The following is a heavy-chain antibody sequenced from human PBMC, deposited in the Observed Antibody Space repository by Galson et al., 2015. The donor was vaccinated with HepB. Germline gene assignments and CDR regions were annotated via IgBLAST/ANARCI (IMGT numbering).Heavy chain of an antibody. CDR3: AKGRYASRSHFDS. CDR2: ISASGADT. Sequence: SLRLSCAASGFTFSNYAMSWVRQARGKGLEWVSTISASGADTKYAESVKGRFTISRDNANNTMSLQMTSPRDEDTALYFCAKGRYASRSHFDSWGQGALVTVSS. J-gene: IGHJ4*02. CDR1: GFTFSNYA. D-gene: IGHD3-16*01. V-gene: IGHV3-23*01.